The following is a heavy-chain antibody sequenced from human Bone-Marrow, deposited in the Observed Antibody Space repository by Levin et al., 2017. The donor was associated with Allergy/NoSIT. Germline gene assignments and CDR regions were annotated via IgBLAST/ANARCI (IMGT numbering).Heavy chain of an antibody. V-gene: IGHV3-21*01. Sequence: GESLKISCAASGFTFSSYSMNWVRQAPGKGLEWVSSISSSSSYIYYADSVKGRFTISRDNAKNSLYLQMNSLRAEDTAVYYCARAVSDYDFWSGYAYYDYYYMDVWGKGTTVTVSS. CDR3: ARAVSDYDFWSGYAYYDYYYMDV. CDR1: GFTFSSYS. D-gene: IGHD3-3*01. J-gene: IGHJ6*03. CDR2: ISSSSSYI.